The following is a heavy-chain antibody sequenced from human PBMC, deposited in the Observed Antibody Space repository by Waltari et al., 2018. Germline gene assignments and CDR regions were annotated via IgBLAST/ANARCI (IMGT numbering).Heavy chain of an antibody. Sequence: QLQLQESGPGLVKPSETLSLTCTVSGGSSSSSSYYWGWIRQPPGKGLEWIGSIYYSGSTYYNPSLKSRVTISVDTSKNQFSLKLSSVTAADTAVYYCAREGRSGYFSAFDIWGQGTMVTVSS. V-gene: IGHV4-39*07. J-gene: IGHJ3*02. CDR1: GGSSSSSSYY. CDR3: AREGRSGYFSAFDI. CDR2: IYYSGST. D-gene: IGHD3-22*01.